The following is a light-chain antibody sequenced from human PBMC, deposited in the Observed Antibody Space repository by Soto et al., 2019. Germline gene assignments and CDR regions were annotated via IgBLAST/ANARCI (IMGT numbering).Light chain of an antibody. CDR3: QSYDSRVRVV. J-gene: IGLJ2*01. CDR2: GNS. CDR1: SSNIGAGYD. V-gene: IGLV1-40*01. Sequence: QSVLTQPPSVSGAPGQRVTISCTGSSSNIGAGYDVHWYQQLPGTAPKLLIYGNSNRPSGVPDRFSGSKSGTSASLAITVLQAEDEADYYCQSYDSRVRVVFGGGTKLTVL.